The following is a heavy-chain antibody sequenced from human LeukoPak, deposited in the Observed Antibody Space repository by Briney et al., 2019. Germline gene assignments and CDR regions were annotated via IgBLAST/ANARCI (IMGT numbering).Heavy chain of an antibody. CDR3: ARAYCSGGSCYSGFDC. CDR2: IYTSGST. J-gene: IGHJ4*02. CDR1: GGSISGFF. V-gene: IGHV4-4*07. D-gene: IGHD2-15*01. Sequence: SETLSLTCAVSGGSISGFFWSWIRQPAGKRLEWIGRIYTSGSTNYNPSLKSRVTMSVDTSENQFSLKLSSVTAADTAVYYCARAYCSGGSCYSGFDCWGQGTLVTVSS.